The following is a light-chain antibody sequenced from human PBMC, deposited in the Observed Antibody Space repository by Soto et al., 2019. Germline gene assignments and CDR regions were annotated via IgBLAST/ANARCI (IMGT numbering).Light chain of an antibody. Sequence: EIVMTQFPATLSVSPGGRAPLSCRASQTISNNLAWYQQKPGQAPRLLIYGASTRATGIPARFSGSGSGTEFTLTISSLQPEDVATYYCQNFDSAPQTFGQGTKVDIK. CDR3: QNFDSAPQT. V-gene: IGKV3-15*01. J-gene: IGKJ1*01. CDR2: GAS. CDR1: QTISNN.